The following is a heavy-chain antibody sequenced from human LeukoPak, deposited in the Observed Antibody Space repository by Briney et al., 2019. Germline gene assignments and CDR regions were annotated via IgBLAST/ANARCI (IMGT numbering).Heavy chain of an antibody. V-gene: IGHV1-46*01. J-gene: IGHJ6*03. CDR1: GYTFTSYY. Sequence: ASVRVSCKASGYTFTSYYMHWVRQAPGQGLEWVGIINPSGDPTTYAQKFQGRVTMTSDMSTSTVYMELSSLRSEDTAVYYCARSSGYYSSLFYMHVWGKGTTVTVSS. CDR3: ARSSGYYSSLFYMHV. CDR2: INPSGDPT. D-gene: IGHD3-22*01.